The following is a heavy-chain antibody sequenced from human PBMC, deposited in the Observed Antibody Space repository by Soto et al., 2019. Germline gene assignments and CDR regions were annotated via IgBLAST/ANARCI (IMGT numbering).Heavy chain of an antibody. Sequence: SESLYLACAVSGYSRSSGSDWGCIRRPPGKGLEWIGSIYHSGSTYYNPSLKSRVTISVDTSKNQFSLKLSSVTAADTAVYYCAGTIFGVVKYFDYWGQGTLVTVSS. D-gene: IGHD3-3*01. CDR1: GYSRSSGSD. V-gene: IGHV4-38-2*01. J-gene: IGHJ4*02. CDR3: AGTIFGVVKYFDY. CDR2: IYHSGST.